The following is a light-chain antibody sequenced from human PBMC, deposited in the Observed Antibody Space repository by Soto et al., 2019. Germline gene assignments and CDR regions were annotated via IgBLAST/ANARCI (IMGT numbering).Light chain of an antibody. CDR3: AALDVSLNGYV. J-gene: IGLJ1*01. CDR2: DDY. V-gene: IGLV1-44*01. CDR1: SSNIGSYT. Sequence: QSVLTQPPSASGTPGQRVSISCSGSSSNIGSYTVNWYQQLPGTAPKLLIYDDYQRPSGGPDRFSGSKSGTSASLAISGLQSEDEAYYYCAALDVSLNGYVFGTGTKVTVL.